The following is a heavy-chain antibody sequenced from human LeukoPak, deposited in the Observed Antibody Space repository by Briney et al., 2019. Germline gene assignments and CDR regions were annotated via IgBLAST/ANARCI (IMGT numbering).Heavy chain of an antibody. CDR1: GYTLTELS. Sequence: ASVKVSCKVSGYTLTELSMHWVRQAPGKGLEWMGGFDPEDDETIYAQKFQGRVTMTEDTSTDTAYMELSSLRSEDTAVYYCATVLMVRGVIVWFDPWGQGTLVTVSS. D-gene: IGHD3-10*01. J-gene: IGHJ5*02. CDR2: FDPEDDET. CDR3: ATVLMVRGVIVWFDP. V-gene: IGHV1-24*01.